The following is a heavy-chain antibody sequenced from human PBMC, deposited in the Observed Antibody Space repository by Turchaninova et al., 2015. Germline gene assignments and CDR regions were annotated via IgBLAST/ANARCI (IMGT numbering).Heavy chain of an antibody. D-gene: IGHD3-10*01. CDR3: AHRQGGVRGTPNWFDP. CDR2: SYWDDDK. Sequence: GFSLTTGGVGVGWIRQPPGKALEWLALSYWDDDKRYSTSLRNRLTITKDTSKNQVVLTLTNMDPVETATYYCAHRQGGVRGTPNWFDPWGQGTLVTVSS. V-gene: IGHV2-5*02. CDR1: GFSLTTGGVG. J-gene: IGHJ5*02.